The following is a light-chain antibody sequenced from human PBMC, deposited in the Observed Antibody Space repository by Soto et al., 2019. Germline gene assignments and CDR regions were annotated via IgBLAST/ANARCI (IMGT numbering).Light chain of an antibody. CDR2: EVS. CDR3: SSYAGSNNGV. Sequence: QSALTQPPSASGSPGQSVTISCTGISSDYNYVSWYQQYPGKAPKLMIYEVSKRPSGVPDRFSGSKSGNTASLTVSGLQTEDEADYYCSSYAGSNNGVFGGGTKGPS. V-gene: IGLV2-8*01. J-gene: IGLJ2*01. CDR1: SSDYNY.